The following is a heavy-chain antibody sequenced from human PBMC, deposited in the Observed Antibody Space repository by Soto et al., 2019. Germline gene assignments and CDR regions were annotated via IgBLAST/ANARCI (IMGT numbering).Heavy chain of an antibody. CDR1: GGTFSSYA. V-gene: IGHV1-69*01. CDR2: IIPMYGPA. D-gene: IGHD3-10*01. J-gene: IGHJ5*02. CDR3: ARVTSMVRGVIDNWFDP. Sequence: QVPLVQSGAEVKKPGSSVTVSCKASGGTFSSYAIHWVRQAPGQGLEWMGGIIPMYGPAKYAQRFQGRVTITADESTTTVYMELTSLTSQDTAVYYCARVTSMVRGVIDNWFDPWDHGTLVTVSS.